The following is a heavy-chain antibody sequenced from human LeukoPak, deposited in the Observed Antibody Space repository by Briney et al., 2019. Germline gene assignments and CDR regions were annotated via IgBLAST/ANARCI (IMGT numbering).Heavy chain of an antibody. J-gene: IGHJ4*02. Sequence: PGGPLDPPCPASDLPFITFVLTWFGQLPGRGLKGVELISYDGSNKYYADSVKGRFTISRDNSKNTLYLQMNSLRAEDTAVYYCARDKYPGSGSYYIFDYWGQGTLVTVSS. D-gene: IGHD1-26*01. CDR1: DLPFITFV. V-gene: IGHV3-30-3*01. CDR3: ARDKYPGSGSYYIFDY. CDR2: ISYDGSNK.